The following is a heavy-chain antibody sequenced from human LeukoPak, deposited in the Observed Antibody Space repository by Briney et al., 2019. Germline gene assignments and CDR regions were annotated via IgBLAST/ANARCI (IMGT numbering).Heavy chain of an antibody. D-gene: IGHD3-10*01. CDR3: ARETHDPTMVRGVVDY. V-gene: IGHV4-4*07. CDR1: GGSISSYY. CDR2: IYTSETT. J-gene: IGHJ4*02. Sequence: SETLSLTCTVSGGSISSYYWSWIRQPAGKGLEWVGRIYTSETTYYNPSLKSRLTISADTSKNQFSLKLRSVTAADTAVYYCARETHDPTMVRGVVDYWGRGTLVTVSS.